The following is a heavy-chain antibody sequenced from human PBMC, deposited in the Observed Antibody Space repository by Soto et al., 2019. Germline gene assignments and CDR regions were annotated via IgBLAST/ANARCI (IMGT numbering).Heavy chain of an antibody. CDR2: IYYSGST. V-gene: IGHV4-30-4*02. CDR3: ARDRSGKYYYYGMDV. D-gene: IGHD3-10*01. Sequence: SDTLSLTCTVSGGSISSGDYYWSWIRQPPGKGLEWIGYIYYSGSTYYNPSLRSRVTISVDTSKNQFSLKLSSVTAADTAVYYCARDRSGKYYYYGMDVWGQGTTVTVSS. CDR1: GGSISSGDYY. J-gene: IGHJ6*02.